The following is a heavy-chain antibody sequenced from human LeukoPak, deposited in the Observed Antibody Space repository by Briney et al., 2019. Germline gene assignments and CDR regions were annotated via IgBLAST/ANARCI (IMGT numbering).Heavy chain of an antibody. V-gene: IGHV4-61*02. J-gene: IGHJ4*02. D-gene: IGHD1-26*01. Sequence: QVQLQESGPGLVKPSQTLSLTCTVSGGSISSGSYYWSWIRQPAGKGLEWIGRIYTSGSTNYNPSLKSRVTISVDTSKNQFSLKLSSVTAADTAVYYCARGGSYSEYFDYWGQGTLVTVSS. CDR2: IYTSGST. CDR3: ARGGSYSEYFDY. CDR1: GGSISSGSYY.